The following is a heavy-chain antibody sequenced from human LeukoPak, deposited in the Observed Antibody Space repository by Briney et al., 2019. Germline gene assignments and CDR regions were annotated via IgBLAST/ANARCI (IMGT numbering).Heavy chain of an antibody. D-gene: IGHD3-16*02. CDR1: GFTFSTYA. CDR2: ISGSGANT. Sequence: PGGSLRLSCAASGFTFSTYAMSWVRQAPGKGLEWVSTISGSGANTYYADSVRGRFTISRDNSKNTLYLHMNSLRAEGTAVYSCAKERASYTNPYYFDYWGQGTLVTVSS. CDR3: AKERASYTNPYYFDY. J-gene: IGHJ4*02. V-gene: IGHV3-23*01.